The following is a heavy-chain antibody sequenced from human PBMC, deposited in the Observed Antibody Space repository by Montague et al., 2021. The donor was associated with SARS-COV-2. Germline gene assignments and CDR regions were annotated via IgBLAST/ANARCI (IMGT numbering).Heavy chain of an antibody. CDR3: ARGLSGSYSGGWVPVALFDFYNNMDV. D-gene: IGHD6-25*01. V-gene: IGHV4-34*01. CDR1: GGSFSGYY. Sequence: SETLSLTCAVYGGSFSGYYWSWIRRPPGKGLELIGESNHSGGTNXNPYLKGRVTISVDTSKNQFSLKLTSVTAADTAVYYCARGLSGSYSGGWVPVALFDFYNNMDVWAKGTTVTVSS. J-gene: IGHJ6*03. CDR2: SNHSGGT.